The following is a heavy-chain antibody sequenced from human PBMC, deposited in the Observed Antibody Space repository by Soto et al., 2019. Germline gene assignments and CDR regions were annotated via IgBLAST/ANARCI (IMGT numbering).Heavy chain of an antibody. CDR1: GFTFSSYA. J-gene: IGHJ2*01. CDR2: ISGSGGST. V-gene: IGHV3-23*01. CDR3: ARGPSAAAQLSDWYLDL. Sequence: PGGSLRLSCAASGFTFSSYAMSWVRQAPGKGLEWVSAISGSGGSTYYADSVKGRFTISRDNSKNSLYLQMNSLRDEDTAVYYYARGPSAAAQLSDWYLDLWGRGTLVTVSS. D-gene: IGHD2-2*01.